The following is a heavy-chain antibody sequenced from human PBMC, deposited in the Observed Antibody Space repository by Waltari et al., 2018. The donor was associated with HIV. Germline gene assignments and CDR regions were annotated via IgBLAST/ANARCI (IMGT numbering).Heavy chain of an antibody. D-gene: IGHD2-15*01. CDR3: ARSRIYFDS. V-gene: IGHV4-39*01. J-gene: IGHJ4*02. CDR1: GGSISISTYY. Sequence: QLQLQESGPGLVKPSETLSLTCTVSGGSISISTYYWAWIRQPPGKGLEWIGSIYYSGSTYYTPSLKSRASISVDTSKNQFSLNLTSVTATDTAVYYCARSRIYFDSWGQGTLVTVSS. CDR2: IYYSGST.